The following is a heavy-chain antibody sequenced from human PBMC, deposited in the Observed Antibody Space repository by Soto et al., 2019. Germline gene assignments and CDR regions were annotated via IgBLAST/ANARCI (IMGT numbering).Heavy chain of an antibody. CDR3: ARLYYDILTGYSD. CDR2: IKQDGSEK. J-gene: IGHJ4*02. CDR1: GFTFSSYW. Sequence: PGGSLRLSCAASGFTFSSYWMSWVRQAPGKGLEWVANIKQDGSEKYYVDSVKGRFTISRDNAKNSLYLQMTSLRAEDTAVYYCARLYYDILTGYSDWGQGTLVTVSS. D-gene: IGHD3-9*01. V-gene: IGHV3-7*03.